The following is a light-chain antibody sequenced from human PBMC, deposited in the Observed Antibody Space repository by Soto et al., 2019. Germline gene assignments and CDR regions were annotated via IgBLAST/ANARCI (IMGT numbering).Light chain of an antibody. CDR1: NIGGKS. Sequence: SYELTQPPSVSVAPGQTAKITCGGNNIGGKSLHWYQQKPGQAPVLVVYDHGDRPSGIPERFSGSNSGNTATLTISRVEAGDEADYYCKVWDSTYDHYVFGTGTKVTVL. J-gene: IGLJ1*01. V-gene: IGLV3-21*02. CDR3: KVWDSTYDHYV. CDR2: DHG.